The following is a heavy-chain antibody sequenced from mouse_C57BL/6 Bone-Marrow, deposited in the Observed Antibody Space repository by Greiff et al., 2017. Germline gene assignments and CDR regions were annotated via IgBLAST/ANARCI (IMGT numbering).Heavy chain of an antibody. CDR2: ISYSGST. Sequence: EVQLQQSGPGLAKPSQTLSLTCSVTGYSITSDYWNWIRKFPGNKLEYMGYISYSGSTYYNPSHKSRLSITRDKSNNQSYLLLNSVTTEDTSTYYCARYAAPGGQVYFDVWGTGTTVTVSS. CDR3: ARYAAPGGQVYFDV. J-gene: IGHJ1*03. CDR1: GYSITSDY. D-gene: IGHD2-14*01. V-gene: IGHV3-8*01.